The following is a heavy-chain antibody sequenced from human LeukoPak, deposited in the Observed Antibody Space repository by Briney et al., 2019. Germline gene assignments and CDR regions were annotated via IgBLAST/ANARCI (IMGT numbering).Heavy chain of an antibody. CDR2: IYYSGST. D-gene: IGHD3-16*01. CDR1: GGSISSYY. J-gene: IGHJ4*02. Sequence: PSETLSLTCTVSGGSISSYYWSWIRQPPGKGLEWIGYIYYSGSTNYNPSLKSRVTISVDTSKNQFSLKLSSVTAADTAVYYCARVRLGGGLDYWGQGTLVTVSS. V-gene: IGHV4-59*08. CDR3: ARVRLGGGLDY.